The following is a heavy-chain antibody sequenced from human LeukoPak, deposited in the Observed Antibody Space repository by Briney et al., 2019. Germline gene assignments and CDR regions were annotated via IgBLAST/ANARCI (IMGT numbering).Heavy chain of an antibody. V-gene: IGHV3-48*01. Sequence: GGSLRLSCAASGFTFSSYRMNWVRQAPGKGLEWVSYISSSSSTIYYADSVKGRFTITTDNAKNSLYLQMNSLRAEDTAVYYCGGVDYYYYMDVWGKGATVTVSS. CDR3: GGVDYYYYMDV. CDR2: ISSSSSTI. J-gene: IGHJ6*03. CDR1: GFTFSSYR.